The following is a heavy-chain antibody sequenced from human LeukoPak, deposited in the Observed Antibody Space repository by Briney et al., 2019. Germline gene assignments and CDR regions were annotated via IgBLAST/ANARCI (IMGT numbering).Heavy chain of an antibody. D-gene: IGHD6-13*01. V-gene: IGHV3-30*02. CDR2: IRYDGSNK. J-gene: IGHJ4*02. CDR1: GFTFSSYG. CDR3: ARDIGPIAAAGKGY. Sequence: GGSLRLSCAASGFTFSSYGMRWVRQAPGKGLEWVAFIRYDGSNKYYADSVKGRFTISRDNSKNTLYLQMNSLRAEDTAVYCCARDIGPIAAAGKGYWGQGTLVTVSS.